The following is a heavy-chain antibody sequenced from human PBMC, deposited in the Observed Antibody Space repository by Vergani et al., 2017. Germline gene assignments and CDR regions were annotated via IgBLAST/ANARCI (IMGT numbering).Heavy chain of an antibody. V-gene: IGHV4-59*10. CDR2: IYPSGNT. CDR1: GGSISGDY. D-gene: IGHD4-23*01. J-gene: IGHJ4*02. CDR3: ARGGNSFDY. Sequence: QVQLQQWGAGLLKPSETLSLTCTVSGGSISGDYWSWIRQPAGKGLEWIGRIYPSGNTNYNPSLQSRVTMSVDTSKNQFSLKVRSVTAADTAVYYCARGGNSFDYWGQGTLVTVSS.